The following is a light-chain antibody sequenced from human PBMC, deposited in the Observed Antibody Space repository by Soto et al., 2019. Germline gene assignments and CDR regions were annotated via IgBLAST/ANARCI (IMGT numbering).Light chain of an antibody. V-gene: IGKV3-15*01. CDR3: QQYNNWPRT. J-gene: IGKJ1*01. CDR2: GAS. Sequence: EIVMTQSPVTRSGSPGERSTVSCSASQSVSSDLAWYHQKPGQAPRLLIYGASTRATGIPARFSGSGSGTEFTLTINSLQSEDFAVYYCQQYNNWPRTFGQGTKVDIK. CDR1: QSVSSD.